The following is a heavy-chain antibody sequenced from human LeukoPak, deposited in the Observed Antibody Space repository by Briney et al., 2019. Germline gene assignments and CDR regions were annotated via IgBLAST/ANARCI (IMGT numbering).Heavy chain of an antibody. CDR2: ISGSGGST. CDR3: ARDTVVTPYFDY. CDR1: GFTFSSYA. J-gene: IGHJ4*02. Sequence: GGSLRLSCAASGFTFSSYAMSWVRQAPGKGLEWVSAISGSGGSTYYADSVKGRFTISRDNSKNTLYLQMNSLRAEDTAVYYCARDTVVTPYFDYWGQGTLVTVSS. V-gene: IGHV3-23*01. D-gene: IGHD4-23*01.